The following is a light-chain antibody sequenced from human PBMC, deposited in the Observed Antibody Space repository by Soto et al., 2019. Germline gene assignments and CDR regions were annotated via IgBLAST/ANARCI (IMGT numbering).Light chain of an antibody. V-gene: IGKV1-12*01. CDR2: HGS. Sequence: DIQMTQSPSSVAASIGDTVTVTCRASLSISTWLAWYQQKPGAAPKLLIYHGSTLQTGVPSRFSGSGSGTDFTLTSNSLQPEDFATYYCQQSYSLPATFGQGTKVDI. CDR1: LSISTW. J-gene: IGKJ1*01. CDR3: QQSYSLPAT.